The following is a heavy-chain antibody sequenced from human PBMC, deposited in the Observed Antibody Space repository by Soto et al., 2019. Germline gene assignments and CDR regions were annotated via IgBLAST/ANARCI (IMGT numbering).Heavy chain of an antibody. CDR3: ARESSDYYDSSGYDPHDAFDI. Sequence: SVKVSCKSSGGTFSSYAISWVRQAPGQGLEWMGGIIPIFGTANYAQKFQGRVTITADESTSTAYMELSSLRSEDTAVYYCARESSDYYDSSGYDPHDAFDIWGQGTMVTVSS. D-gene: IGHD3-22*01. V-gene: IGHV1-69*13. J-gene: IGHJ3*02. CDR1: GGTFSSYA. CDR2: IIPIFGTA.